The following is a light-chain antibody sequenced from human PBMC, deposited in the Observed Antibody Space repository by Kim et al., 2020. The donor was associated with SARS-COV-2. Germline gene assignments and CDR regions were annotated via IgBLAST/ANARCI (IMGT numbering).Light chain of an antibody. V-gene: IGLV3-21*04. CDR3: QVWDSSSDHPGV. CDR2: YYS. CDR1: NIGSKS. J-gene: IGLJ2*01. Sequence: SYELTQPPSVSVAPGKTARITCGGNNIGSKSVHWYQQKPGQAPILVIYYYSDRPSGIPERFSGSNSGNTATLTISRVEAGDEADYYCQVWDSSSDHPGVFGGGTKLTVL.